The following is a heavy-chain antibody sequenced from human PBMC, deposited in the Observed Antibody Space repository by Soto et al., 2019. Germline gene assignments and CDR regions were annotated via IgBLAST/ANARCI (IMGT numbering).Heavy chain of an antibody. J-gene: IGHJ6*02. CDR1: GFTFRDFA. D-gene: IGHD3-16*01. CDR3: ASSPSTTFRHFYGMDV. CDR2: ISGSGETP. Sequence: GGSLRLSCAPSGFTFRDFAMIWVRQAPGERLEWVSAISGSGETPYYADFVKGRFTISRDISKNTLFLQMNSLRVEDTAVYYCASSPSTTFRHFYGMDVWGPGTTVTVSS. V-gene: IGHV3-23*01.